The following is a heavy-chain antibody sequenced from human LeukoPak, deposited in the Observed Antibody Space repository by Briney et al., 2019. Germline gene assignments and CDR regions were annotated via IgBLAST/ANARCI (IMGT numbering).Heavy chain of an antibody. V-gene: IGHV1-2*06. CDR2: ISPNRGGT. CDR1: GYTFIDYY. D-gene: IGHD2-2*01. CDR3: ARDHTSTDAFDI. J-gene: IGHJ3*02. Sequence: ASVKVSCKTSGYTFIDYYIHWVRQAHGQGLEWMGRISPNRGGTKYAQNFQGRVIMTRDTSITTAYMELSSLRSDDTAVYYCARDHTSTDAFDIWGQGTMVTVSS.